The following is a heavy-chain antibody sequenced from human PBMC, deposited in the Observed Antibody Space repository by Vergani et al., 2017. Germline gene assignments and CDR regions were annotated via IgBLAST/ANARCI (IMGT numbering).Heavy chain of an antibody. CDR3: ARSLVAGKGGY. V-gene: IGHV3-66*01. Sequence: EVELLESGGGLAQPGGSLRVSCSASGFRVTTYYMSWVRQAPGKGLEWVSVIKSDGRTSYAESVRGRFTISRDNAKNSLYLEMNSLRVEDTAVYFCARSLVAGKGGYWGQGTRVAVSS. J-gene: IGHJ4*02. CDR2: IKSDGRT. CDR1: GFRVTTYY. D-gene: IGHD6-19*01.